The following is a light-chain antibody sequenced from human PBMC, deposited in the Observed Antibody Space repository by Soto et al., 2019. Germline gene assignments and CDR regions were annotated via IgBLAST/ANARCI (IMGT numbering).Light chain of an antibody. V-gene: IGKV1-39*01. J-gene: IGKJ1*01. CDR2: AAS. Sequence: EIQMTPSPSSLSASVRDRVTITCRASKRISSCLNWYQQKPGKTPKLLIYAASSLQSGVPSRFSGSGSGTDFTLTISSLQPEDFATYYCQQSYSTPSITFGQGTKVDIK. CDR3: QQSYSTPSIT. CDR1: KRISSC.